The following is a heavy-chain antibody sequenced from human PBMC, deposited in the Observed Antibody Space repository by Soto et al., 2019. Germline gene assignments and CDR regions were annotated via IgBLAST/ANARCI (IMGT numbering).Heavy chain of an antibody. CDR3: AKGLMGKKAAGTPRYYYYYMDV. J-gene: IGHJ6*03. CDR1: GFTFSRYG. Sequence: GGSLTLSCAASGFTFSRYGMHWVRQAPGTGLEWVAVISYDGSNKYYADSVKGRFTISRDNSKNTLYLQVNSLRAEDTAVYYCAKGLMGKKAAGTPRYYYYYMDVWGKGT. CDR2: ISYDGSNK. D-gene: IGHD6-13*01. V-gene: IGHV3-30*18.